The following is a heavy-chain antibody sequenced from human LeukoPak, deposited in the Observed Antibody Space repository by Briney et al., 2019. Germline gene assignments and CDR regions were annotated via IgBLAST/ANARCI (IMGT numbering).Heavy chain of an antibody. CDR2: INAYNGNT. D-gene: IGHD2-15*01. J-gene: IGHJ4*02. CDR3: TRVPELPDY. V-gene: IGHV1-18*01. Sequence: ASVKVSCKASGYTFSNYGINWVRQAPGQGLEWMGWINAYNGNTNYSQKFQGRVTLTTETSTTTAYMELRSLTPDDTAVYYCTRVPELPDYWGQGTLVTVSS. CDR1: GYTFSNYG.